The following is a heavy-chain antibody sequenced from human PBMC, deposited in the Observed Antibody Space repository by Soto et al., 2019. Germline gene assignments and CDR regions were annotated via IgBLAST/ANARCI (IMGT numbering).Heavy chain of an antibody. D-gene: IGHD1-1*01. CDR2: IYWDDDR. CDR3: AHHQLTTGANGFDV. CDR1: GFSLSTLGAG. V-gene: IGHV2-5*02. Sequence: QITLKESGHPLVKPTQVLTLTCSFSGFSLSTLGAGVGWVRQPPGKALEWLALIYWDDDRQYSPSLNTRLTITKDTSKNQVVLTFTHRDPVDTGTYFCAHHQLTTGANGFDVWGQGTIVTVSS. J-gene: IGHJ3*01.